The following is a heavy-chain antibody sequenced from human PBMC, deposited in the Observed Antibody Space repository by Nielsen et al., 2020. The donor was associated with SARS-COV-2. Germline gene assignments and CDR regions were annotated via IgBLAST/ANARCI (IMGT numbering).Heavy chain of an antibody. D-gene: IGHD3-3*01. CDR2: INSDSGNT. J-gene: IGHJ6*02. Sequence: ASVKVSCKASGYTFTAYAIHWVRQDPGQRLEWMGWINSDSGNTKYSQKLQGRVTMTTDTSTSTAYMELRSLRSDDTAVYYCARDIGYDFWSGYPDGHFRYYYYGMDVWGQGTTVTVSS. CDR1: GYTFTAYA. V-gene: IGHV1-3*04. CDR3: ARDIGYDFWSGYPDGHFRYYYYGMDV.